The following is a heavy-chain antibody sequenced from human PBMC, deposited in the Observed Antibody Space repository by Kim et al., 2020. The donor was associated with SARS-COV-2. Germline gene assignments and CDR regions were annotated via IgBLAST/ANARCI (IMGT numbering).Heavy chain of an antibody. V-gene: IGHV3-66*01. J-gene: IGHJ1*01. Sequence: SDTVKGRPIISRDHSKNTLYLQMNSLRAEDTAVYYCATVVFYYDAGYFKNWGQGTLVIVSP. D-gene: IGHD3-22*01. CDR3: ATVVFYYDAGYFKN.